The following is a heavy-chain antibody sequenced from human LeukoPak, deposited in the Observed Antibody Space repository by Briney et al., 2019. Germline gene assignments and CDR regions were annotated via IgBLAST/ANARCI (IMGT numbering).Heavy chain of an antibody. D-gene: IGHD3-3*01. CDR3: ARHCGDYDFWSGYPNWFDP. CDR2: IYYSGST. Sequence: PSETLSLTCTVSGGSISSSSYYWGWIRQPPGKGLEWIGSIYYSGSTYYNPSLKSRVTISVDTSNNQFSLKLSSVTAADTAVYYCARHCGDYDFWSGYPNWFDPWGQGTLVTVSS. CDR1: GGSISSSSYY. J-gene: IGHJ5*02. V-gene: IGHV4-39*01.